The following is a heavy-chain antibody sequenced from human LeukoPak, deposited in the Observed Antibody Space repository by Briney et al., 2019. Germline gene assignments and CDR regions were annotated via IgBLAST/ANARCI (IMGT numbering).Heavy chain of an antibody. CDR1: GYTFTGYY. V-gene: IGHV1-2*02. CDR3: ARDFVYGDYDFDY. J-gene: IGHJ4*02. CDR2: INPDSGGT. Sequence: ASVKVSCKASGYTFTGYYMHWVRQAPGQGLEWMGWINPDSGGTNYAQKFQGRVTMTRDTSISTAYMELSRLRSDDTAVYYCARDFVYGDYDFDYWGQGTLVTVSS. D-gene: IGHD4-17*01.